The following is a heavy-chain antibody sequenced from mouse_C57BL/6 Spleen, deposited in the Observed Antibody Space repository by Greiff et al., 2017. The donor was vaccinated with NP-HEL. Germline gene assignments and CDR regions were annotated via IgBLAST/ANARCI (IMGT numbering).Heavy chain of an antibody. Sequence: EVQVVESGGGLVKPGGSLKLSCAASGFTFSSYAMSWVRQTPEKRLEWVATISDGGSYTYYPDNVKGRFTISRDNAKNNLYLQMSHLKSEDTAMYYCARDRSTMITEAWFAYWGQGTLVTVSA. CDR2: ISDGGSYT. D-gene: IGHD2-4*01. V-gene: IGHV5-4*01. J-gene: IGHJ3*01. CDR3: ARDRSTMITEAWFAY. CDR1: GFTFSSYA.